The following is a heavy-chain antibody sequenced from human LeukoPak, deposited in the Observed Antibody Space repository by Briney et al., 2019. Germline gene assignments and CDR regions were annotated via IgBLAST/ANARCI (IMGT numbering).Heavy chain of an antibody. V-gene: IGHV3-20*04. J-gene: IGHJ4*02. D-gene: IGHD3-10*01. Sequence: PGGSLRLSCAASGFTFGDYGMSWVRQAPGKGLEWVSGINCNGGRTDYADSVKGRFTISRDNAKKTLYVQMNSLRDEDTALYYCAREYYGSGSYYNVCYWGEGTHVTHSS. CDR3: AREYYGSGSYYNVCY. CDR1: GFTFGDYG. CDR2: INCNGGRT.